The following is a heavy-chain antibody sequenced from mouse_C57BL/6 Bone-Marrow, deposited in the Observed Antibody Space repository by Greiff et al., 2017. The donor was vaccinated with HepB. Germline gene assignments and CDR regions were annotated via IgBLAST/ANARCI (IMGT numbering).Heavy chain of an antibody. CDR2: ISSGGSYT. V-gene: IGHV5-6*01. CDR1: GFTFSSYG. J-gene: IGHJ2*01. Sequence: VQLKESGGDLVKPGGSLKLSCAASGFTFSSYGMSWVRQTPDKRLEWVATISSGGSYTYYPDSVKGRFTISRDNAKNTLYLHMSSLKSEDTAMYYCERQGDVFDYWGQGTTLTVSS. CDR3: ERQGDVFDY.